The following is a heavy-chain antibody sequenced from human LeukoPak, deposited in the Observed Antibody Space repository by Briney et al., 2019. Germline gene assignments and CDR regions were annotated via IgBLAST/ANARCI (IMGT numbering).Heavy chain of an antibody. Sequence: SETLSLTCTVSGGSINTYYWNWIRQPPGKGLEWIGYIYYSGSTNYNPSLKSRVTISVDTSKNQFSLKLSSVTAADTAVYYCARASLLANEYSSSPPLDYWGQGTLVTVSS. CDR2: IYYSGST. J-gene: IGHJ4*02. D-gene: IGHD6-6*01. V-gene: IGHV4-59*01. CDR3: ARASLLANEYSSSPPLDY. CDR1: GGSINTYY.